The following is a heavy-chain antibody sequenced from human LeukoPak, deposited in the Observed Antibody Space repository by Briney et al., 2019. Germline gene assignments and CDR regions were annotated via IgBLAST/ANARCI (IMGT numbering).Heavy chain of an antibody. CDR1: GLIFRKAW. CDR3: TTGATY. J-gene: IGHJ4*02. Sequence: GGSLRLFCAASGLIFRKAWTSWVRQAPGKGLEWVGRIKSKVDGGTADHAASVKGRFTISRDDSKDMLYLQMNSLKTEDTAVYYCTTGATYWGQGILVTVSS. D-gene: IGHD1-1*01. CDR2: IKSKVDGGTA. V-gene: IGHV3-15*01.